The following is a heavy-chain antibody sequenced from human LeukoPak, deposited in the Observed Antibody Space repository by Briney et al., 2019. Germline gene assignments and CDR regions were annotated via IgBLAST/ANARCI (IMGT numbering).Heavy chain of an antibody. Sequence: HLGGTLRLSCAASGFTFSHYGMNWVRQAPGKGLEWVSDISSSGSTIYYADSVKGRFTISRDNAKNSLYLQMNSLRAEDTAVYYCARDGYYYDSSGYYPPAGFDYWGQGTLVTVSS. D-gene: IGHD3-22*01. CDR2: ISSSGSTI. V-gene: IGHV3-48*04. J-gene: IGHJ4*02. CDR1: GFTFSHYG. CDR3: ARDGYYYDSSGYYPPAGFDY.